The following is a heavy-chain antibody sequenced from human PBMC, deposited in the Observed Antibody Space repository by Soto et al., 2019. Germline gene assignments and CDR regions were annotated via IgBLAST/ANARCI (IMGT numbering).Heavy chain of an antibody. V-gene: IGHV4-39*01. J-gene: IGHJ4*02. CDR3: ARLATTVSTPNY. CDR1: GGSLSSSSYY. CDR2: IYYSGST. Sequence: SETLSLTCPFSGGSLSSSSYYLGWIRQPPGKGLEWIGSIYYSGSTYYNPSLKSRVTISVGTSKNQFSLMLASVTATDTAFYYCARLATTVSTPNYWGQGTLVTVSS. D-gene: IGHD4-17*01.